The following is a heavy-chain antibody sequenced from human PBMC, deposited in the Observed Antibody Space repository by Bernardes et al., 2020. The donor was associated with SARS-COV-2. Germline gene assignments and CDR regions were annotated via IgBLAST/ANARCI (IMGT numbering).Heavy chain of an antibody. CDR1: GFSFSDYW. CDR2: INGGGSSV. V-gene: IGHV3-74*01. D-gene: IGHD5-12*01. J-gene: IGHJ4*02. Sequence: GGSLRLSCAASGFSFSDYWMHWVRQAPGKGLMWVSRINGGGSSVNYADSVMGRFTISRDNAKNTLYLQMSSLSAEDTAVYYCTRGPLSGYGSFGVWGQGTLVTVSS. CDR3: TRGPLSGYGSFGV.